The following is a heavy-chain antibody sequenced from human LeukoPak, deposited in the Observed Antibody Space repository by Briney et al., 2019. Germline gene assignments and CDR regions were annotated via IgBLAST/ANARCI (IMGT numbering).Heavy chain of an antibody. CDR2: IYYSGST. CDR1: GGSISSYY. CDR3: ARSGLDSRYYFGMDA. D-gene: IGHD5-12*01. V-gene: IGHV4-59*01. J-gene: IGHJ6*04. Sequence: SETLSLTCTVSGGSISSYYWSWIRQPPGGGLEWIGYIYYSGSTNYNPSLKRRVTISLDTSKSQFSLKLRSVTAADTAVYYCARSGLDSRYYFGMDAWGKGTTVVVSA.